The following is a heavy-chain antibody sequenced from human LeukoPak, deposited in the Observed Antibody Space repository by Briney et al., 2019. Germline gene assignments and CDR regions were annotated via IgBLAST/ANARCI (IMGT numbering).Heavy chain of an antibody. CDR3: ARGGSSWYGDAFDI. Sequence: PSETLSLTCTASGGSISSGSYYWSWIRQPAGKGLEWIGRIYTSGSTNYNPSLKSRVTISVDTSKNQFSLKLSSVTAADTAVCYCARGGSSWYGDAFDIWGQGTMVTVSS. CDR2: IYTSGST. J-gene: IGHJ3*02. D-gene: IGHD6-13*01. CDR1: GGSISSGSYY. V-gene: IGHV4-61*02.